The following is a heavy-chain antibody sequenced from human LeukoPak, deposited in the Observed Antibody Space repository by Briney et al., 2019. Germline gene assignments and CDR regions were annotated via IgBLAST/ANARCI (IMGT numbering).Heavy chain of an antibody. Sequence: SETLSLTCAVYGGSFSGYYWSWIRQPPGKGLEWIGEINHSGSTNYNPSLKSRVTISVDTSKNQFSLKLSSVTAADTAVYYCARHTPSARFYDSSGYYSPDFDYWGQGTLVTVSS. V-gene: IGHV4-34*01. CDR1: GGSFSGYY. CDR3: ARHTPSARFYDSSGYYSPDFDY. D-gene: IGHD3-22*01. J-gene: IGHJ4*02. CDR2: INHSGST.